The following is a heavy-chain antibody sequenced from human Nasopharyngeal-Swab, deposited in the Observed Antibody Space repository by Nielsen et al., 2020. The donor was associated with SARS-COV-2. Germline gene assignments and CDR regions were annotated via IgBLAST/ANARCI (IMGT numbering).Heavy chain of an antibody. J-gene: IGHJ3*01. D-gene: IGHD6-6*01. CDR3: TRSWEYTEAGFDL. CDR2: VYANGNA. V-gene: IGHV4-61*02. CDR1: GGAITSDSHY. Sequence: SETLSLTCSVSGGAITSDSHYWTWIRQPAGKGLEWIGRVYANGNANYNPSLKSRVAISVDTSKNQFSLEVYSVTAADTAMYYCTRSWEYTEAGFDLWGPGTLVTVSS.